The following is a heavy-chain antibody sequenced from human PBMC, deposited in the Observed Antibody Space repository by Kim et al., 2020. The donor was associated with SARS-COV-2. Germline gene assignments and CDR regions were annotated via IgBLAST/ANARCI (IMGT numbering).Heavy chain of an antibody. CDR3: AREFEYYFDY. J-gene: IGHJ4*02. D-gene: IGHD3-16*01. CDR2: IXPSGGST. CDR1: GYTFTSYY. Sequence: ASVKVSCKASGYTFTSYYMHWVRQAPGQGLXWMGXIXPSGGSTSYAQKFQGRGTMTRDTSTSTVYMELSSLRSXXTAVYYCAREFEYYFDYWGQGTLVPSXQ. V-gene: IGHV1-46*01.